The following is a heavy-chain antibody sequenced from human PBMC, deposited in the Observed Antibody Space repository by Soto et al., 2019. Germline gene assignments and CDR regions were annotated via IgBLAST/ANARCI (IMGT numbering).Heavy chain of an antibody. CDR3: ARGSGYDSRGYYIDY. J-gene: IGHJ4*02. CDR1: GFTFSSYA. V-gene: IGHV3-21*01. Sequence: GGSLRLSCAASGFTFSSYAMHWVRQAPGKGLEWVSVIRPSRSNIYYADSVKGRFTISRDNAKNSLYLQMHSLRAEDTAVYYCARGSGYDSRGYYIDYWGQGTLVTVSS. CDR2: IRPSRSNI. D-gene: IGHD3-22*01.